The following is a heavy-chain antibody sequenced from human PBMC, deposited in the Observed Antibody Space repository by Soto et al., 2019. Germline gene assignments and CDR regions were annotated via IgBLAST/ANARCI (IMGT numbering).Heavy chain of an antibody. CDR2: INHSGST. CDR3: ASTNTVAGAFDY. D-gene: IGHD6-19*01. V-gene: IGHV4-34*01. Sequence: QVQLQQWGAGLLKPSETLSLTCAVYGGSFSGYYWSWIRQPPGKGLEWIGEINHSGSTNYNPSLKSRVTISVHTSKNQFSLKLSSVTAADTAVYYCASTNTVAGAFDYWGQGTLVTVSS. J-gene: IGHJ4*02. CDR1: GGSFSGYY.